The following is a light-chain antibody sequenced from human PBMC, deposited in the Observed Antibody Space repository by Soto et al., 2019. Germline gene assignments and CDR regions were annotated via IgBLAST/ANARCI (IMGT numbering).Light chain of an antibody. CDR1: QGISTY. J-gene: IGKJ4*01. Sequence: DIQMTQSQSSLSASVGDRFTITCRASQGISTYLNWYLQKPGKAPKLLIYAASSLQSGVPSRFSGSGSETEFTLTINSLQSEDFAIYYCQRYNNWPLTFGGGTKVDIK. CDR3: QRYNNWPLT. CDR2: AAS. V-gene: IGKV1-39*01.